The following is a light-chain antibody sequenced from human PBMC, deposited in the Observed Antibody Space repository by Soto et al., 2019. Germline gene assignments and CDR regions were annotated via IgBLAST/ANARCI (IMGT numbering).Light chain of an antibody. J-gene: IGKJ2*01. CDR2: GAS. CDR1: QSVSSSY. V-gene: IGKV3-20*01. CDR3: QQYGSSPYT. Sequence: EIVLTQSPGTLSLSPGERATLSCRASQSVSSSYLAWYQQKPGQAPRLLIYGASTRATGIPDRFSGSNSGTDFTLTISSLEPEDFAVYYCQQYGSSPYTFGQGTILEIK.